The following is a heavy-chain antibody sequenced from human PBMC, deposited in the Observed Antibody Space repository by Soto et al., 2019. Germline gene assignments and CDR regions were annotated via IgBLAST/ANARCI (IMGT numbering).Heavy chain of an antibody. J-gene: IGHJ4*02. CDR2: ISYDGSNK. Sequence: GGSLRLSCAASGFTFSIYGMHWVRHAPGKGLEWVAVISYDGSNKYYADSVKGRFTISRDNSKNTLYLQMNSLRAEDTAVYYCAKDKRQYSVGALGYWGQGTLVTVSS. CDR3: AKDKRQYSVGALGY. CDR1: GFTFSIYG. D-gene: IGHD1-26*01. V-gene: IGHV3-30*18.